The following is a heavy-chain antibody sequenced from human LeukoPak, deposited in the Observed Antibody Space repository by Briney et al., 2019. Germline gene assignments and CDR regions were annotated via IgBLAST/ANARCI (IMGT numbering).Heavy chain of an antibody. J-gene: IGHJ4*02. D-gene: IGHD3-22*01. CDR3: ARANDYTGYYSYFDS. Sequence: ASVKVSCKASGYTFTSYYKHWVRQAPGQGLEWMGIINPSGGSTSYSQKFQGRVTMTRDMSTSTVYMELSSLRSEDTAVYYCARANDYTGYYSYFDSWGQGTLVTVSS. CDR1: GYTFTSYY. CDR2: INPSGGST. V-gene: IGHV1-46*01.